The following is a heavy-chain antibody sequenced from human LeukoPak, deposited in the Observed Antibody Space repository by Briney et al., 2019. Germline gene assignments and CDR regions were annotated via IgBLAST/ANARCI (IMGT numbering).Heavy chain of an antibody. V-gene: IGHV4-34*01. CDR2: INHSGST. Sequence: SETLSLTCAVYGGSFSAYYWTWIRQPPGKGLEWIGEINHSGSTNYNPSLKSRVTISIDTSKNQFSLKLRSVTAADTAVYYYARGEYGNQRSNNWSDPWGQGTLDTVSS. CDR1: GGSFSAYY. CDR3: ARGEYGNQRSNNWSDP. D-gene: IGHD4-11*01. J-gene: IGHJ5*01.